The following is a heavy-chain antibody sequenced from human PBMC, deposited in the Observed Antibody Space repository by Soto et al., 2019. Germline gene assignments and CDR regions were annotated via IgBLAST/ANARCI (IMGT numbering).Heavy chain of an antibody. CDR1: GGSIISGDYC. CDR3: ARVPLRNNWFDP. J-gene: IGHJ5*02. CDR2: IYYSGST. Sequence: PSETLPLTCPVSGGSIISGDYCWSWIRKPPGKGLEWIGYIYYSGSTYYNPSLKSRVTISVDTSKNQFSLKLSSVTAADTAVYYCARVPLRNNWFDPWGQGTLLTVSS. V-gene: IGHV4-30-4*01.